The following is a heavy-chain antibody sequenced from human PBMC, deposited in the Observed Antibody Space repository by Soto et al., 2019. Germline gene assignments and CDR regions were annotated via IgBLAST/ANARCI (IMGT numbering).Heavy chain of an antibody. CDR2: IYWDDDK. Sequence: QITLKESGPTLVKPTQTLTLTCTFSGFSLSTNGVGVDWIRQPPGKALEWLALIYWDDDKRYSPSLKSRLTNTKDTSKNQVVLTMSNMDPVDTATYYCAHSIDTSMALDYWGQGTLVTVSS. J-gene: IGHJ4*02. CDR1: GFSLSTNGVG. D-gene: IGHD2-15*01. V-gene: IGHV2-5*02. CDR3: AHSIDTSMALDY.